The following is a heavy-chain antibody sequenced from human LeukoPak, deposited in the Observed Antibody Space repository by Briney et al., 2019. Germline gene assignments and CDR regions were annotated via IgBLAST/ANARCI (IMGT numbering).Heavy chain of an antibody. CDR2: IGSGGTT. V-gene: IGHV3-23*01. J-gene: IGHJ4*02. D-gene: IGHD3-22*01. Sequence: GGSLRLSCAASGFTSSNYAMSWVRQAPGKGLEWVSSIGSGGTTHYADSVKGRFTISRDNSKNTLFLQMNSLRAEDTAVYYCAKYFYDSSTYSFGYWGQGTLVTVSS. CDR1: GFTSSNYA. CDR3: AKYFYDSSTYSFGY.